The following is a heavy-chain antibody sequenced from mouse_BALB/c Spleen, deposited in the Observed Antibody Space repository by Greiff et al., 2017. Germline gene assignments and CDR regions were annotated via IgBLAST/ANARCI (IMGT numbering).Heavy chain of an antibody. CDR3: ARWELGRYYFDY. V-gene: IGHV1S56*01. Sequence: QVHVKQSGPELVKPGASVRISCKASGYTFTSYYIHWVKQRPGQGLEWIGWIYPGNVNTKYNEKFKGKATLTADKSSSTAYMQLSSLTSEDSAVYFCARWELGRYYFDYWGQGTTLTVSS. CDR2: IYPGNVNT. J-gene: IGHJ2*01. D-gene: IGHD4-1*01. CDR1: GYTFTSYY.